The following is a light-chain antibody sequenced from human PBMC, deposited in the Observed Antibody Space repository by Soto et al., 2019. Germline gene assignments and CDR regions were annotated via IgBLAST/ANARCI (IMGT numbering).Light chain of an antibody. CDR1: QSVSSY. J-gene: IGKJ3*01. V-gene: IGKV3-11*01. CDR3: QQRSNWLFT. Sequence: EIVLTQSPATLSLSPGERATLSCRASQSVSSYLAWYQQKPGQAPRLLIYDASNRATGIPARFSGSGSGTDFTLTLSSLEHDDFAVYYCQQRSNWLFTFGPGTKVDIK. CDR2: DAS.